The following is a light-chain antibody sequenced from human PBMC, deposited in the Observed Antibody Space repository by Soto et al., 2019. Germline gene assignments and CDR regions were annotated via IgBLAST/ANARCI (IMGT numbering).Light chain of an antibody. Sequence: DIQMTQSPSSLSASVGDRVTIICRASQNIRTNLNWYQQKQGKAPTLLIYVASSLQSGVPSRFSGSGSGTEFTLTINSLQPEDFAVYYCQQSYSSPRTFGQGTRLEI. CDR3: QQSYSSPRT. CDR1: QNIRTN. V-gene: IGKV1-39*01. J-gene: IGKJ2*01. CDR2: VAS.